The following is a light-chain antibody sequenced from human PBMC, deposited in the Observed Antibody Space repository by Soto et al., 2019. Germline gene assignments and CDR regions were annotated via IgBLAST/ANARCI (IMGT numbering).Light chain of an antibody. J-gene: IGLJ1*01. CDR1: SSDIGTYNF. CDR3: YSYAGTSYV. V-gene: IGLV2-14*01. CDR2: GVT. Sequence: QSALTQPASVSGSPGQSITISCTGTSSDIGTYNFVSWYQQHPGKAPKLIIYGVTNRPSGVSNRFSGSKSGNTASLTISGLQAEDEADYCCYSYAGTSYVFGTGTKVTVL.